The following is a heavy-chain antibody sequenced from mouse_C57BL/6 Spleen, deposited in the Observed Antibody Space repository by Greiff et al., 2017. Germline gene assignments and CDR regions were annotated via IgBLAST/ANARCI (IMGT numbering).Heavy chain of an antibody. V-gene: IGHV5-17*01. CDR1: GFTFSDYG. J-gene: IGHJ3*01. CDR3: AREDPAWFDD. Sequence: EVQLVESGGGLVKPGGSLKLSCAASGFTFSDYGMHWVRQAPEKGLEWVAYISSASSTIYYADTVKGRFTISRDNAKNTLFLQMTSLRSEDTAMYDCAREDPAWFDDWGKGTMVTVSA. CDR2: ISSASSTI.